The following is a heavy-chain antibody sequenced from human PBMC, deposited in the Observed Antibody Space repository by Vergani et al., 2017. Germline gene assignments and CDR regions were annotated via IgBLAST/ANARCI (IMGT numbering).Heavy chain of an antibody. CDR3: ARLTSIQFTGYFDP. CDR1: GYSISSGYY. J-gene: IGHJ5*02. D-gene: IGHD2-15*01. V-gene: IGHV4-38-2*01. CDR2: MYYSGST. Sequence: QVQLQESGPGLVKASETLSLTCAVSGYSISSGYYWSWIRQSPGKGLEWIGSMYYSGSTYYNPSLKSRVSISVDTSKNQVSLKQTSVTAADTALYYCARLTSIQFTGYFDPWGQGTLVTVSS.